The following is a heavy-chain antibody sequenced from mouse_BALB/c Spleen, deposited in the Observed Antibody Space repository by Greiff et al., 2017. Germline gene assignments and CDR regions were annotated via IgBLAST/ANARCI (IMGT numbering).Heavy chain of an antibody. CDR3: ARHEAYDGYSFWYFDV. V-gene: IGHV1-62-2*01. CDR1: GYTFTEYI. Sequence: VQLQQSGAGLVKPGASVKLSCKASGYTFTEYIIHWVKQRSGQGLEWIGWVYPGSGSIKYNEKFKDKATLTADKSSSTVYMELSRLTSEDSAVYFCARHEAYDGYSFWYFDVWGAGTTVTVSS. CDR2: VYPGSGSI. J-gene: IGHJ1*01. D-gene: IGHD2-3*01.